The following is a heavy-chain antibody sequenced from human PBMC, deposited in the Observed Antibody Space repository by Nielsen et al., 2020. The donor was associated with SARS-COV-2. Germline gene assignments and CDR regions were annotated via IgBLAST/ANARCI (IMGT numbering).Heavy chain of an antibody. D-gene: IGHD2-15*01. CDR2: ISSSGSTI. V-gene: IGHV3-48*04. CDR3: ASGISDSFDI. CDR1: GFTFSNAW. J-gene: IGHJ3*02. Sequence: GESLKISCAASGFTFSNAWMNWVRQAPGKGLEWVSYISSSGSTIYYADSVKGRFTISRDNAKNSLYLQMNSLGAEDTAVYYCASGISDSFDIWGQGTMVTVSS.